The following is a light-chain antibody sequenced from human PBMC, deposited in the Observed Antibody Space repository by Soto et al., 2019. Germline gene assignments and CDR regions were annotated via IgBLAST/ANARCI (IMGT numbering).Light chain of an antibody. CDR2: WAS. V-gene: IGKV4-1*01. Sequence: DIVMTQSPDSLAVSLGERATINCKSSQSVLYSSNNRNYLAWYQQKAGQPPKLLIYWASTRESGVPDRISGSGSGTDFTLTISSLQAEDVAVYYCQQYYTNPLTFGGGTKVEIK. CDR3: QQYYTNPLT. CDR1: QSVLYSSNNRNY. J-gene: IGKJ4*01.